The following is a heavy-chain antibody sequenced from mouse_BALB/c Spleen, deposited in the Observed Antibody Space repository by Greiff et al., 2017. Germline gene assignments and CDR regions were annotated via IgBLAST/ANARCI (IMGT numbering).Heavy chain of an antibody. CDR2: IYPGNSDT. J-gene: IGHJ3*01. CDR3: TKAYYGNFAY. CDR1: GYSFTSYW. V-gene: IGHV1-5*01. D-gene: IGHD2-10*01. Sequence: EVQLQQSGPQLVRPGASVKISCKASGYSFTSYWMHWVKQRPGQGLEWIGAIYPGNSDTSYNQKFKGKAKLTAVTSASTAYMELSSLTNEDSAVYYCTKAYYGNFAYWGQGTLVTVSA.